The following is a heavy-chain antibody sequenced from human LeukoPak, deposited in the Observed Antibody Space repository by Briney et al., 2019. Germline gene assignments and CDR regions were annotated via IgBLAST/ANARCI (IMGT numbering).Heavy chain of an antibody. D-gene: IGHD4-23*01. CDR2: INSDGSST. J-gene: IGHJ4*02. V-gene: IGHV3-74*01. Sequence: PGGSLRLSCAASEFTFSTYWMHWVRQAPGKGLGWVSRINSDGSSTNYADSVKGRFTISRDNAKNTLYLQMNSLSTEDTAVYYCASGYSSDYGGNVYWGRGTLVTVSS. CDR3: ASGYSSDYGGNVY. CDR1: EFTFSTYW.